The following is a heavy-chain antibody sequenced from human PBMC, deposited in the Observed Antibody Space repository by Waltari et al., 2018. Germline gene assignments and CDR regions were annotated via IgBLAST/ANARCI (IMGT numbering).Heavy chain of an antibody. CDR2: IRGSGGST. CDR3: AKDLSERAWEGY. Sequence: VQLVESGGGVVQPGRSLRLSCAASGFTFSSYAMSWVRQAPGKGLEGVSAIRGSGGSTYYADSVKGRFTISRDNSKNTLYLQMNSLRAEDTAVYYCAKDLSERAWEGYWGQGTLVTVSS. CDR1: GFTFSSYA. D-gene: IGHD1-26*01. J-gene: IGHJ4*02. V-gene: IGHV3-23*04.